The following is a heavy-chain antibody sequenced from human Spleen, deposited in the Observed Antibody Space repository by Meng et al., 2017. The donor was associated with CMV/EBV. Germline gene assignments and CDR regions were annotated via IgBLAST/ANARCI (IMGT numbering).Heavy chain of an antibody. D-gene: IGHD6-25*01. Sequence: GGSLRLSCAASGFTLSKYWMTWVRQAPGKGLEWVANIKEDGSEKNYVDSVKGRFTISRDNSKNTLYLQMNSLRAEDTAVYYCAREYGIAASGGQGTLVTVSS. J-gene: IGHJ4*02. CDR2: IKEDGSEK. CDR3: AREYGIAAS. CDR1: GFTLSKYW. V-gene: IGHV3-7*01.